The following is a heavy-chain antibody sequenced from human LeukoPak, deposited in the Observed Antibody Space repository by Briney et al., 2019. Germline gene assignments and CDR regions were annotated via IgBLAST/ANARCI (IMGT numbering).Heavy chain of an antibody. D-gene: IGHD3-22*01. Sequence: PGRSLRLSCAASGLTFSRYGMHWVRQAPGKGLEWVAVISYDGSNKYYADSVKGRFTISRDNSKNTLYLQMNSLRAEDTAVYYCASLYYDSSGINDYWGQGTLVTVSS. J-gene: IGHJ4*02. CDR1: GLTFSRYG. CDR2: ISYDGSNK. V-gene: IGHV3-30*03. CDR3: ASLYYDSSGINDY.